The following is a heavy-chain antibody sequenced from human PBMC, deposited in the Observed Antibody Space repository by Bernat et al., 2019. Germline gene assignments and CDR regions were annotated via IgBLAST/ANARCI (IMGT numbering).Heavy chain of an antibody. Sequence: QVQLQESGPGLVKPSETLSLTCTVSGGSISSYYWSWIRQPPGKGLEWIGYIYYSGSTNYNPSLKSRVTISVDTSKNQFSLKLSSVTAADTAVYYCARDRRGYSYGSYYYGMDVWGQGTTVTVSS. CDR2: IYYSGST. CDR1: GGSISSYY. CDR3: ARDRRGYSYGSYYYGMDV. D-gene: IGHD5-18*01. V-gene: IGHV4-59*01. J-gene: IGHJ6*02.